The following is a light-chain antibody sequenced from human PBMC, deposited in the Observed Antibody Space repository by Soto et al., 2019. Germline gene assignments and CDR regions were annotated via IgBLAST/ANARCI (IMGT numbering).Light chain of an antibody. V-gene: IGKV1-33*01. CDR3: QHYDHLPPFT. Sequence: DIQMTQSPSSLSASVGDRVTITCQASQDIRKYLSWYQQKPGRAPKLLIYGASNLETGVLSRFSGSGYGSDFTFTISSLQPEDVATYYCQHYDHLPPFTFGPGTKVAVK. J-gene: IGKJ3*01. CDR1: QDIRKY. CDR2: GAS.